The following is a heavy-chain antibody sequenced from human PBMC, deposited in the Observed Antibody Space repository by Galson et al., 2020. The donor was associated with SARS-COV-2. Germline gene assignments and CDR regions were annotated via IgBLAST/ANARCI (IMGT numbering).Heavy chain of an antibody. CDR2: INPNSGGT. Sequence: ASVKVSCKASGYTLTGYYMHWVRQAPGQGLEWMGWINPNSGGTNYAQKFQGWVTMTRDTSISTAYMELSRLRSDDTAVYYCARESSSRDGDYYYYMDVWGKGTTVTVSS. CDR1: GYTLTGYY. J-gene: IGHJ6*03. D-gene: IGHD2-2*01. CDR3: ARESSSRDGDYYYYMDV. V-gene: IGHV1-2*04.